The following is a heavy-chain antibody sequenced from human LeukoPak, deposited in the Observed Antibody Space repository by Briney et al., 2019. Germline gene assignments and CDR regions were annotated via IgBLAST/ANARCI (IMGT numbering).Heavy chain of an antibody. CDR1: GFTVSSNY. CDR2: IYSGGST. D-gene: IGHD6-13*01. J-gene: IGHJ4*02. Sequence: PGGSLRLSCAASGFTVSSNYMSWVRQAPGKGLEWVSVIYSGGSTYYADSVKGRFTISRDNSKNTLYLQMNSLRADDTAVYYCPRIYPRLAAAGNWGQGTLVTVSS. CDR3: PRIYPRLAAAGN. V-gene: IGHV3-66*01.